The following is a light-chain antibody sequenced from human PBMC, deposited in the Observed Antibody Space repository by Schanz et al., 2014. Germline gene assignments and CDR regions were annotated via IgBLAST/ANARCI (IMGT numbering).Light chain of an antibody. Sequence: QSVLTQPPSASGTPGQRVTISCSGSNSNIGRNVVNWYQQFPGTAPKLLIYNNNQRPSGVPDRFSGSKSGSSASLAISGLQSEDEADYYCQSYDSSLSGYVFGTGTKLTVL. CDR3: QSYDSSLSGYV. CDR1: NSNIGRNV. CDR2: NNN. J-gene: IGLJ1*01. V-gene: IGLV1-44*01.